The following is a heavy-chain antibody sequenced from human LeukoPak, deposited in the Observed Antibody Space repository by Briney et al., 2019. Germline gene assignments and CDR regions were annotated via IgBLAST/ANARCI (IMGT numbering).Heavy chain of an antibody. J-gene: IGHJ2*01. CDR1: GDSISSGDFY. V-gene: IGHV4-30-2*01. Sequence: PSETLSLTCTVSGDSISSGDFYWTWMRQPPGRGLEWIGYISHSGNTYYNPSLKSRVIVSVDRSKNQFSLNVNSVTAADTAVYYCARDGSGRDWYFDLWGRGTLVTVSS. CDR2: ISHSGNT. CDR3: ARDGSGRDWYFDL. D-gene: IGHD6-19*01.